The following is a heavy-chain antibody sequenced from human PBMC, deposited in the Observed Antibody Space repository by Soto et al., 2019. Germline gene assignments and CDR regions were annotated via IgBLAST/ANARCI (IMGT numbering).Heavy chain of an antibody. Sequence: QVQLVESGGGVVQPGRSLRLSCAASGFTFSSYGMHWVRQAPGKGLEWVAVISYDGSNKYYADSVKGRFTISRDNSKNTLYLHMNSLRAEDTAVYYCPKSPVAGNIFDYWGQGTLITVSS. J-gene: IGHJ4*02. CDR1: GFTFSSYG. V-gene: IGHV3-30*18. CDR2: ISYDGSNK. CDR3: PKSPVAGNIFDY. D-gene: IGHD6-19*01.